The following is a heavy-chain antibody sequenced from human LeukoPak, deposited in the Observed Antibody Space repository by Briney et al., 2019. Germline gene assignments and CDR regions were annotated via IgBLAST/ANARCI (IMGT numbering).Heavy chain of an antibody. Sequence: ASVKVSCKASGYTFTSYGISWVRQAPGQGLEWMGWISAYNGNTNYAQKLQGRVTMTTDTSTSTAYMELRSLRSDDTAVYYCAREGCSGGSCYWFDPWGQGTLVTVSS. V-gene: IGHV1-18*01. CDR2: ISAYNGNT. CDR3: AREGCSGGSCYWFDP. CDR1: GYTFTSYG. J-gene: IGHJ5*02. D-gene: IGHD2-15*01.